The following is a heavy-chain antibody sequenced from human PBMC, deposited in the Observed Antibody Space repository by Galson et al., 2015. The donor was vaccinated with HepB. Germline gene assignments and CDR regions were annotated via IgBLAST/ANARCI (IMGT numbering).Heavy chain of an antibody. J-gene: IGHJ6*02. D-gene: IGHD2-21*01. V-gene: IGHV7-4-1*02. CDR3: AIVDRRFPRDTCSYFYYYGLDV. CDR2: INTDTINK. Sequence: SLRVSCKASGYPFTNYAIHWVRQAPGQGLEWMGWINTDTINKTYGEAFTRRFAISLDTSASTTYLQINSLRAEDAGLYFSAIVDRRFPRDTCSYFYYYGLDVWGQGTTVTVSS. CDR1: GYPFTNYA.